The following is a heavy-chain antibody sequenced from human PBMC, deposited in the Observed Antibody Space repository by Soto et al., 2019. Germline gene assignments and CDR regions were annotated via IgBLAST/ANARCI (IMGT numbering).Heavy chain of an antibody. CDR3: AALDSYGYFDY. V-gene: IGHV3-30*03. J-gene: IGHJ4*02. CDR2: ISYDGSNK. Sequence: GGSLRLSCAASGFTFSSYGMHWVRQAPGKGLEWVAVISYDGSNKYYADSVKGRFTISRDNSKNTLYLQMNSLRAEDTAVYYCAALDSYGYFDYWGQGTLVTVSS. CDR1: GFTFSSYG. D-gene: IGHD5-18*01.